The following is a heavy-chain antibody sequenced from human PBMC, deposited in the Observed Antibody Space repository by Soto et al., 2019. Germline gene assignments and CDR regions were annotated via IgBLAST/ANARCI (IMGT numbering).Heavy chain of an antibody. CDR3: VKEGISNYNKYFDY. V-gene: IGHV3-21*02. Sequence: VQLVESGGGLVKPGGSLRLSCAASGFIFATHTINWVRQAPGKGLEWVSSITGSGIYTRYADSVKGRFTISRDNAKASLYLQMNSLGAEDTAVSYCVKEGISNYNKYFDYWGQGTLVTGSS. D-gene: IGHD4-4*01. J-gene: IGHJ4*02. CDR2: ITGSGIYT. CDR1: GFIFATHT.